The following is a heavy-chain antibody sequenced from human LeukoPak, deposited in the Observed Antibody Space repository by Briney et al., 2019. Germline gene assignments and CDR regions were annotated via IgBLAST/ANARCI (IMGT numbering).Heavy chain of an antibody. D-gene: IGHD3-16*02. V-gene: IGHV4-34*01. Sequence: SETLSLTCAVYGGSFSGYYWSWIRQPPGKGLEWIGEINHSGSTNYNPSLKSRVTISVDTSKNQFSLKLSSVTAADTAVYYCARGPYDYVWGSYRRILNWFDPWGQGTLVTVSS. CDR2: INHSGST. CDR3: ARGPYDYVWGSYRRILNWFDP. J-gene: IGHJ5*02. CDR1: GGSFSGYY.